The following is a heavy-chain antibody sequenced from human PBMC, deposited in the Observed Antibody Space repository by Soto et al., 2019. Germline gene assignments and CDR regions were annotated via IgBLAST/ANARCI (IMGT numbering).Heavy chain of an antibody. CDR2: IYNGGTT. V-gene: IGHV4-59*02. J-gene: IGHJ5*02. CDR1: GGSVTIYY. Sequence: SETLSLTYTVSGGSVTIYYRRWIRQTPGKRREWIDYIYNGGTTKYNPSLKSRFTISLETSKNQFSLKVSSVNAADTDVYFCARGGPSSKWLDPWGQGIQVTVS. CDR3: ARGGPSSKWLDP.